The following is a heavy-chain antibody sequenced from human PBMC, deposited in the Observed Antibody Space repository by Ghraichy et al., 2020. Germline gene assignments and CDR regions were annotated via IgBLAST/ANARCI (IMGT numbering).Heavy chain of an antibody. V-gene: IGHV1-18*04. CDR2: ISAYNLNT. D-gene: IGHD1-26*01. J-gene: IGHJ4*02. CDR1: GYTFTNYG. Sequence: ASVKVSCKASGYTFTNYGISWVRQAPGQGLEWMGWISAYNLNTNYAQNLQGRVTMTTDTSTDTAYMELRSLRSDDTAVYYCVRDDSRSWPHYFDYWGQGTLVTVSS. CDR3: VRDDSRSWPHYFDY.